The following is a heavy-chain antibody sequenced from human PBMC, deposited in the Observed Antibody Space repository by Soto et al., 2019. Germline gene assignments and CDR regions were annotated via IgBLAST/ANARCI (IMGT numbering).Heavy chain of an antibody. D-gene: IGHD3-16*01. CDR2: IKSRTDGGTI. CDR3: WGSAY. CDR1: GFTFREAW. Sequence: EVQLVESGGGLVKPGGSLRVSCAASGFTFREAWMNWVRQAPGKGLEWVGRIKSRTDGGTIEYATPVKGRFIISRDDSKNTLYLQMDSLKTEDPAVYYCWGSAYWGQGTLVTVSS. V-gene: IGHV3-15*07. J-gene: IGHJ4*02.